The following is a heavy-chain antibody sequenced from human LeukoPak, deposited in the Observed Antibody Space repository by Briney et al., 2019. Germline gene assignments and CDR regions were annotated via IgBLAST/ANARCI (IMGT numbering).Heavy chain of an antibody. J-gene: IGHJ4*02. D-gene: IGHD5-18*01. CDR2: INHSGST. V-gene: IGHV4-34*01. CDR1: GGFFSGYY. Sequence: SETLSLTCAVYGGFFSGYYWSWIRQPPGKGLEWIGEINHSGSTNYNPSLKSRVTISVDTSKNQFSLKLSSVTAADTAVYYCARHNGYSFGRQDYWGQGTLVTVSS. CDR3: ARHNGYSFGRQDY.